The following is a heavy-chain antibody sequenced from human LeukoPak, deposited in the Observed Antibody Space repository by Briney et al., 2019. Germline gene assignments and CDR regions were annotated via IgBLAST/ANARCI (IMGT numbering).Heavy chain of an antibody. D-gene: IGHD3-3*02. J-gene: IGHJ3*02. CDR2: ISGSGGST. CDR1: GFTFSSYA. V-gene: IGHV3-23*01. Sequence: GGSLRLSCAASGFTFSSYAMSWVRQAPGKGLEWVSAISGSGGSTYYADSVKGRFTISRDNSKNTLYLQMNSLRADDPAVHYCAKAPYSDFWSGRDAFDIWAKGKMVTVPS. CDR3: AKAPYSDFWSGRDAFDI.